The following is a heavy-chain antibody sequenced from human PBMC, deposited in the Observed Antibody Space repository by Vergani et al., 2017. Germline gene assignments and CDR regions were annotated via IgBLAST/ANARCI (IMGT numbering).Heavy chain of an antibody. V-gene: IGHV3-21*01. Sequence: EVQLVESGGGLVKPGGSLRLSCAASGFTFSSYSMNCVRQAPGKGLEWVSSISRSSSYIYYADSVKGRFTISGDNAKNSLYLQMNSLRAEDTAVYYCAGEVCSSTGCYAGWYFDLWGRGTLVTVSS. J-gene: IGHJ2*01. D-gene: IGHD2-2*01. CDR3: AGEVCSSTGCYAGWYFDL. CDR2: ISRSSSYI. CDR1: GFTFSSYS.